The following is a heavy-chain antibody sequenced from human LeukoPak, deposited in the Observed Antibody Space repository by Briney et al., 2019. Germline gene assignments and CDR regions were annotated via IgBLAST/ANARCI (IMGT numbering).Heavy chain of an antibody. V-gene: IGHV3-33*01. CDR2: IWYDGSNK. CDR3: ARQAWRGIAAADWFDP. CDR1: GFTFSSYG. D-gene: IGHD6-13*01. J-gene: IGHJ5*02. Sequence: GGSLRLSCAASGFTFSSYGMHWVRQAPGKGLEWVAVIWYDGSNKYYADSVKGRFTISRDNSKNTLYLQMNSLRAEDTAVYYCARQAWRGIAAADWFDPWGQGTLVTVSS.